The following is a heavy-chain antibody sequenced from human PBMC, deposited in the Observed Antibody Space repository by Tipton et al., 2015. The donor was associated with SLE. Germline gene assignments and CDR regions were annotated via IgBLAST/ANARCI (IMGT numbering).Heavy chain of an antibody. D-gene: IGHD2-8*01. CDR2: ISFDGNHK. Sequence: SLRLSCEVSGFTLKDYAMHWVRQAPGKGLEWVSDISFDGNHKFYGDSVRGRFTISRDNSKNMLYLQMTRLRPEDTALYYCVRGARGVSVAHLDTWGQGTLVTVSS. CDR3: VRGARGVSVAHLDT. J-gene: IGHJ5*02. CDR1: GFTLKDYA. V-gene: IGHV3-30*03.